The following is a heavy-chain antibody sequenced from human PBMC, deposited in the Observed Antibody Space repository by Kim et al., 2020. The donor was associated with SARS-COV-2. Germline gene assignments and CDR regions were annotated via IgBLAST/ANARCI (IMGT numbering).Heavy chain of an antibody. V-gene: IGHV3-33*01. CDR2: IWYDGSNK. J-gene: IGHJ4*02. CDR1: GFTFSSYG. D-gene: IGHD3-22*01. Sequence: GGSLRLSCAASGFTFSSYGMHWVRQAPGKGLEWVAVIWYDGSNKYYADSVKGRFTISRDNSKNTLYLQMNSLRAEDTAVYYCARDPTRINYYDSSGYDNWGQGTLVTVSS. CDR3: ARDPTRINYYDSSGYDN.